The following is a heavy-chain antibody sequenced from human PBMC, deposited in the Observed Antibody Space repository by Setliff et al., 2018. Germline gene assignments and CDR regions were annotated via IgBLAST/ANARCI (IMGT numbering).Heavy chain of an antibody. CDR2: IKSSGSSI. CDR3: VRDPPGSGFAFES. J-gene: IGHJ4*02. CDR1: GFTFSNYD. D-gene: IGHD6-19*01. V-gene: IGHV3-48*03. Sequence: PGGSLRLSWAASGFTFSNYDMNWVRQAPGKGLEWVSYIKSSGSSIYYADSVKGRFTISRDNAKNSLYLLMKSVRVDDTAVYYCVRDPPGSGFAFESWGQGTLVTVSS.